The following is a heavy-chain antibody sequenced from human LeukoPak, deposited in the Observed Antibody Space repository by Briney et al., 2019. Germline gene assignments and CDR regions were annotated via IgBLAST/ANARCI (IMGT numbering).Heavy chain of an antibody. V-gene: IGHV4-4*07. Sequence: SETLSLTCTVSGGSISSYYWSWIRQSAGKGLEWIGRISTSGSTNYNPSLKSRLTMSIDTSKNQFSLKLSSVTAADTAVYYCARARAPIRYFDYWGQGTLVTVSS. CDR2: ISTSGST. CDR1: GGSISSYY. J-gene: IGHJ4*02. CDR3: ARARAPIRYFDY.